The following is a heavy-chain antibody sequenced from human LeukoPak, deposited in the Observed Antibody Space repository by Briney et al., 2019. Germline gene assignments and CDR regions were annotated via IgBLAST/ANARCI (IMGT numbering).Heavy chain of an antibody. CDR2: ISHGGSP. V-gene: IGHV4-59*08. CDR1: GGSISSYY. J-gene: IGHJ4*02. Sequence: SSETLSPTCTVSGGSISSYYWSWIRQPPGKGLEWIGYISHGGSPNYNPSLKSRVTISVETSKKQFPLRVNSVTAVDTAVYYCARLATAGYLNYWGQGTLVAVSS. CDR3: ARLATAGYLNY. D-gene: IGHD6-19*01.